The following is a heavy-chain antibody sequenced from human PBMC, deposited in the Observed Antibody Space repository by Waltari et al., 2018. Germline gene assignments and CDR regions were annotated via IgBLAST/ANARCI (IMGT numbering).Heavy chain of an antibody. Sequence: EVQLLESGGGLVQPGGSLRLYCAASGFTFSIYAMSWVRQAPGKGLEWVSAISGSGGSTYYADSVKGRFTISRDNSKNTLYLQMNSLRAEDTAVYYCAKGTVVVAATVRWFDPWGQGTLVTVSS. CDR1: GFTFSIYA. J-gene: IGHJ5*02. CDR2: ISGSGGST. D-gene: IGHD2-15*01. CDR3: AKGTVVVAATVRWFDP. V-gene: IGHV3-23*01.